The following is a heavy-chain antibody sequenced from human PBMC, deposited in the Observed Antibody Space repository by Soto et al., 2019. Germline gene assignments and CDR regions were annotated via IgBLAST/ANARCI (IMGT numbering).Heavy chain of an antibody. Sequence: SETLSLTCTVSGGSISSSSYYWGWIRQPPGKGLEWIGSIYYSGSTYYNPSLKSRVTISVDTSKNQFSLKLSSVTAADTAVYYCASPNDFWSGYGYYGMDVWGQGTTVTVSS. J-gene: IGHJ6*02. CDR1: GGSISSSSYY. CDR2: IYYSGST. CDR3: ASPNDFWSGYGYYGMDV. V-gene: IGHV4-39*01. D-gene: IGHD3-3*01.